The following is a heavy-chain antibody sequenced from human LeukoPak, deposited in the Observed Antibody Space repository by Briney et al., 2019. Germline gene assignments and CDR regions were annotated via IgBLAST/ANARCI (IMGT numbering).Heavy chain of an antibody. CDR2: IYYSGST. V-gene: IGHV4-59*01. D-gene: IGHD5-24*01. CDR1: GGSISSYY. CDR3: ARSHRRDGYLYYFDY. Sequence: PSETLSLTCTVSGGSISSYYWSWIRQPPGKGLEWIGYIYYSGSTNYNPSLKSRVTISVDTSKNQFSLKLSSVTAADTAVYYCARSHRRDGYLYYFDYWGQGTLVTVSS. J-gene: IGHJ4*02.